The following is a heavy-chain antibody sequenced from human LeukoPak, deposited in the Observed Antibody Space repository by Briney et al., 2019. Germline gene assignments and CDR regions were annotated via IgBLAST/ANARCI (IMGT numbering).Heavy chain of an antibody. Sequence: SETLSLTCTVSGGSIYTDDYYWAWIRQPPGKAFEWVGSLFYSWTMYYNPSLRSRITMLVDTSKSQFSLHLNSVTAADTAVYYCARENIVSTRDFDFWGQGALVTVSS. CDR1: GGSIYTDDYY. J-gene: IGHJ4*02. CDR3: ARENIVSTRDFDF. CDR2: LFYSWTM. D-gene: IGHD5/OR15-5a*01. V-gene: IGHV4-39*07.